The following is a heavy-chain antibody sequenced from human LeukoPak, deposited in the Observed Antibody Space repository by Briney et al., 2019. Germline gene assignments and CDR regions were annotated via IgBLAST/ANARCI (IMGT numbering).Heavy chain of an antibody. Sequence: SGGSLRLSCAASGFTFSDYWMSWVRQAPGKGLEWVANIERDGSEKYFLDSVKGRFTISRDNAKNSHYLQMNNLRAEDTAVYYCARDRAWFDPWGQGTLVTVSS. J-gene: IGHJ5*02. CDR3: ARDRAWFDP. CDR2: IERDGSEK. CDR1: GFTFSDYW. V-gene: IGHV3-7*03.